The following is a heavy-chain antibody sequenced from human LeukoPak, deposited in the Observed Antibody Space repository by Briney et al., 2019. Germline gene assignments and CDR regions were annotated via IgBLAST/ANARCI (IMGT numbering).Heavy chain of an antibody. CDR3: SRVGFNSGYGYYFHY. V-gene: IGHV3-49*03. Sequence: PGGSLRLSCTTSGFSFGDYAISWFRRPPGKGLEWVGFIRANPYGGTAEYPASVKGRFTISRDDSKSIAYLQMNSLKTEDTALYFCSRVGFNSGYGYYFHYWGQGTLVAVSS. D-gene: IGHD3-22*01. J-gene: IGHJ4*02. CDR1: GFSFGDYA. CDR2: IRANPYGGTA.